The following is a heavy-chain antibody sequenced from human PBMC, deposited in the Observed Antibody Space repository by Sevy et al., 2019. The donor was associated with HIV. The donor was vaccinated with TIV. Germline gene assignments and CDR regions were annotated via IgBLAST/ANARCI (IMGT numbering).Heavy chain of an antibody. CDR3: AKAGGINWFYYYYGMDV. V-gene: IGHV3-23*01. CDR2: ISGLGDKT. Sequence: LSLTCAVSGVTFSDYAMSWVRQAPGKGLEWVSFISGLGDKTYYADSVRGRFTISRDNSKNTLHLQMNSLRAEDTAVYYCAKAGGINWFYYYYGMDVWGQGTTVTVSS. D-gene: IGHD1-1*01. CDR1: GVTFSDYA. J-gene: IGHJ6*02.